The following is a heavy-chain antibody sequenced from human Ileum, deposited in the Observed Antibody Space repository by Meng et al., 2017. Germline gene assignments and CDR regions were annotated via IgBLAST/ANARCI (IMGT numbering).Heavy chain of an antibody. D-gene: IGHD6-13*01. CDR2: IYWDNDK. J-gene: IGHJ4*02. CDR3: AHRGEQHDY. V-gene: IGHV2-5*02. Sequence: QITLKESGPTLVKPTQTLTLTCTFSGFSLSTSGVGVAWIRQTPGKALEWLAVIYWDNDKRYSPSLKSRLTITKDTSKNQVVLTMTNMDPVDTATYYCAHRGEQHDYWGQGTLVTVSS. CDR1: GFSLSTSGVG.